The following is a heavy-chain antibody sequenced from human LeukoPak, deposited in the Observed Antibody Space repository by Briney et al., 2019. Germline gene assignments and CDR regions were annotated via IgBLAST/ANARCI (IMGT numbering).Heavy chain of an antibody. D-gene: IGHD2-2*01. CDR1: GYTFTTYG. CDR2: ISTYNGNT. J-gene: IGHJ3*02. CDR3: ARPTERFCSSARCYRGAFDI. Sequence: GASMKASCKASGYTFTTYGISWVRQAPGQGLEWMGWISTYNGNTNYAQEFQGRVTMTTDTSTTTAYMELRSLKSDDTAVYYCARPTERFCSSARCYRGAFDIWGQGTMVTVSS. V-gene: IGHV1-18*01.